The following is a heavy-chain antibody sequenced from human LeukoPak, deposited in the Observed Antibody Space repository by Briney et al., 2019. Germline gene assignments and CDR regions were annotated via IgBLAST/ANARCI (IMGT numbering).Heavy chain of an antibody. V-gene: IGHV4-61*02. CDR3: ARLKQLWATTVSYYYYYYYMDV. Sequence: SQTLSLTCTVSGGSISSGSYYWSWIRQPAGKGLEWIGRIYTSGSTNYNPSLKSRVTISVDTSKNQFSLKLSSVTAADTAVYYCARLKQLWATTVSYYYYYYYMDVWGKGTTVTVSS. D-gene: IGHD5-18*01. J-gene: IGHJ6*03. CDR2: IYTSGST. CDR1: GGSISSGSYY.